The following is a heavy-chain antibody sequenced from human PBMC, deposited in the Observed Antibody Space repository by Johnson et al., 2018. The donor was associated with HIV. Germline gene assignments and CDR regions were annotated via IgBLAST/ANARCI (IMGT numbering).Heavy chain of an antibody. CDR1: GFTFSSYA. D-gene: IGHD6-19*01. J-gene: IGHJ3*02. CDR3: ARAFLHSSGWGPALPDAFDI. CDR2: ISFDGSNK. V-gene: IGHV3-30*14. Sequence: QVQLVESGGGVVQPGRSLRLSCAASGFTFSSYAMHWVRQAPGKGLEWVAVISFDGSNKNYADSVKGRFTISRDNSKSTLYLQMNSLRAEDTAVYYCARAFLHSSGWGPALPDAFDIWGQGTMVTVSS.